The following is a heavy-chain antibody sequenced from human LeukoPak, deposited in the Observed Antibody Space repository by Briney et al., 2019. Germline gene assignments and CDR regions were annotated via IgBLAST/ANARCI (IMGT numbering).Heavy chain of an antibody. V-gene: IGHV4-59*08. CDR2: IYYSGST. D-gene: IGHD3-10*01. CDR3: ARHVVYYGSGTYYFDY. Sequence: SETLSLICTVSGGSISSYYWSWIRQPPGKGLEWIGYIYYSGSTNYNPSLKSRVTISVDTSKNQFSLKLSSVTAADTAVYYCARHVVYYGSGTYYFDYWGQGTLVTVSS. J-gene: IGHJ4*02. CDR1: GGSISSYY.